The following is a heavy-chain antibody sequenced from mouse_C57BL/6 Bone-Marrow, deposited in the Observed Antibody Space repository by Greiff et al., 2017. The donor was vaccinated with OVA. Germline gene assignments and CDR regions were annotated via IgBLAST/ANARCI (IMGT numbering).Heavy chain of an antibody. Sequence: QVQLQQSGAELAKPGASVKLSCKASGYTFTSYWMHWVKQRPGQGLEWIGYINPSSGYTKYNQKFKDKATLTADKSSSTAYMQLSSLTYEDSAVYYCAREDYGSSYHFDYWGQGTTLTVSS. CDR1: GYTFTSYW. CDR2: INPSSGYT. D-gene: IGHD1-1*01. J-gene: IGHJ2*01. V-gene: IGHV1-7*01. CDR3: AREDYGSSYHFDY.